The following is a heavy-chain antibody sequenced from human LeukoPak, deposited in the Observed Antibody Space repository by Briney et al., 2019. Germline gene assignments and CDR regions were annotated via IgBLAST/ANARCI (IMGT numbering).Heavy chain of an antibody. Sequence: GGSLRLSCAASGFTFSSYGMHWVRQAPGKGLEWVAFIRYDGSNKYYADSVKGRFTISRDNSKNTLYLQMSSLRLDDTAIYYCARGLNRYFTTVTPLGDYWGQGILVTVSS. CDR1: GFTFSSYG. D-gene: IGHD4-17*01. J-gene: IGHJ4*02. CDR3: ARGLNRYFTTVTPLGDY. CDR2: IRYDGSNK. V-gene: IGHV3-30*02.